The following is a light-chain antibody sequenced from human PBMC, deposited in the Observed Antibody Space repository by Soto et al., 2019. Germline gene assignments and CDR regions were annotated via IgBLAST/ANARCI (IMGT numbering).Light chain of an antibody. J-gene: IGKJ1*01. CDR3: QQYNNWPWT. CDR1: QSVDRY. Sequence: EVVLTPSPDTLSLSPVETATLSCRASQSVDRYVAWYQQKVGQAPRLLIYDTSTRATGIPARFSGSGSGTEFTLTISSLQSEDFAVYYCQQYNNWPWTFGQGTKVDIK. CDR2: DTS. V-gene: IGKV3-15*01.